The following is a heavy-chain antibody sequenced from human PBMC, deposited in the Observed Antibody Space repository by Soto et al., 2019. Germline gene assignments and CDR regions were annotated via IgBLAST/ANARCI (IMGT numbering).Heavy chain of an antibody. CDR3: ARNWGIFDY. CDR2: ISGSGGGK. V-gene: IGHV3-23*01. Sequence: SLRLSCEASGFTFSTSAMSWVRQAPGKGLEWVSTISGSGGGKYYADSVNGRFTISGDNSKNTLFLQMNSLRAEDTALYYCARNWGIFDYWGQGTLVTVSS. D-gene: IGHD7-27*01. CDR1: GFTFSTSA. J-gene: IGHJ4*02.